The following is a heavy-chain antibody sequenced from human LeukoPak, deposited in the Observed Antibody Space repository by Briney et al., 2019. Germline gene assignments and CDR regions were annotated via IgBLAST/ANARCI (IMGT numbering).Heavy chain of an antibody. D-gene: IGHD3-3*01. CDR3: ARAPVRRDYDFWSGLNYYYYYYMDV. CDR1: GYTFTSYG. V-gene: IGHV1-18*01. CDR2: ISAYNGNT. Sequence: ASVKLSCKASGYTFTSYGISWVRQAPRQGLEWMGWISAYNGNTNYAQKLQGRVTMTTDTSASTAYMELRSLRSDDTAVYYCARAPVRRDYDFWSGLNYYYYYYMDVWGKGTTVTVSS. J-gene: IGHJ6*03.